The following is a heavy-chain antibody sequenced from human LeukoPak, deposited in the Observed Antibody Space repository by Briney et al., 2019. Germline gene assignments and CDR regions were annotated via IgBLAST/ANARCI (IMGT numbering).Heavy chain of an antibody. Sequence: GESLKISCKGSGYSFTTYWIAWVRQMPGKGLEWMGIIYPGDSDTRYSPSFQGQVTLSADKSISTAYLQWSSLKASDTAIYYCARQGYGDYLEYWGQGTLVTVSS. D-gene: IGHD4-17*01. CDR3: ARQGYGDYLEY. CDR1: GYSFTTYW. CDR2: IYPGDSDT. V-gene: IGHV5-51*01. J-gene: IGHJ4*02.